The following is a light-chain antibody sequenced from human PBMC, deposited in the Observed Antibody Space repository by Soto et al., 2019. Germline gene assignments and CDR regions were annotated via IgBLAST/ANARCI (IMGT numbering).Light chain of an antibody. CDR2: GAS. J-gene: IGKJ1*01. CDR3: QQYNNWPPT. V-gene: IGKV3-15*01. CDR1: QSVSSN. Sequence: EIVMTQSPATLSVSPGERATLSCRASQSVSSNLAWYQQKPGQVPRLLIHGASTRATGIPARFSGSGSGTEFTLTISSLQSEDFAVYYCQQYNNWPPTFGQGTKVDIK.